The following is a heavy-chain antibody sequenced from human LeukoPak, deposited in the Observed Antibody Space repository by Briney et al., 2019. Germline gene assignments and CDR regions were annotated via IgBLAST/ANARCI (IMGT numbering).Heavy chain of an antibody. J-gene: IGHJ6*02. CDR2: IYSGGST. V-gene: IGHV3-53*01. CDR3: ARTLHDYGDYGYYYSGMDV. CDR1: GFTVSSNY. D-gene: IGHD4-17*01. Sequence: GGSLRLSCAASGFTVSSNYMSWVRQAPGKGLEWVSVIYSGGSTYYADSVKGRFTISRDNSKNTLYLQMNSLRAEDTAVYYCARTLHDYGDYGYYYSGMDVWGQGTTVTVSS.